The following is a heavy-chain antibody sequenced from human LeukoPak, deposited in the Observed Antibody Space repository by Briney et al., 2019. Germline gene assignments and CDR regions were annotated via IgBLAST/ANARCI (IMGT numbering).Heavy chain of an antibody. V-gene: IGHV3-64D*09. J-gene: IGHJ4*02. CDR2: ISSNGGRT. CDR3: VKDILTGYDTLDF. CDR1: GFTFSSYA. Sequence: GGSLRLSCPASGFTFSSYAMHWVRQAPGKGLEYVSAISSNGGRTYYADSVKGGFTISRDNSKNTLYLQMSSLRAEDTAVYYCVKDILTGYDTLDFWGQGTLVTVSS. D-gene: IGHD3-9*01.